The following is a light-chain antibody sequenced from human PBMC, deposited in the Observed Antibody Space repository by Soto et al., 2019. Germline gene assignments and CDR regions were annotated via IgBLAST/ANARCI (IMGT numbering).Light chain of an antibody. CDR3: QQYNNYWT. J-gene: IGKJ1*01. CDR1: QSISSW. V-gene: IGKV1-5*01. CDR2: DAS. Sequence: DSQMTQSPSTLSASVGDRDTITCRASQSISSWLAWYQQKPGKAPKLLIYDASSLESGVPSRFSGSGSATEFTLTISSLQPDDFATYYCQQYNNYWTFGQGTKVDI.